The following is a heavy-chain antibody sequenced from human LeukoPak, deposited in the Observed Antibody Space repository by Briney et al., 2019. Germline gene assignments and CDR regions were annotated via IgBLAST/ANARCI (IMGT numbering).Heavy chain of an antibody. J-gene: IGHJ2*01. CDR1: GFTFNTFN. V-gene: IGHV3-21*01. Sequence: GGSLRLSCAPSGFTFNTFNMNWVRHAPGEGLEWVSSITSGGDYIYYADSVKGRFTTSRDNAKNSLYLQMNSPRAEDTAVYYCARSEAAAYWHFGLWGRGTLVTVSS. CDR2: ITSGGDYI. CDR3: ARSEAAAYWHFGL. D-gene: IGHD6-13*01.